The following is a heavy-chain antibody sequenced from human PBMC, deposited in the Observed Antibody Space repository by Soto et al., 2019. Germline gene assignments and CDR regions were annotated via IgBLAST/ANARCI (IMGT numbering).Heavy chain of an antibody. V-gene: IGHV4-4*02. CDR3: ARVKASGVNFDY. Sequence: SETLSLTCAVSGGSISSSNWWSWVRQPPGKGLEWIGEIYHSGSTNYNPSLKSRVTISVDKSRNQFSLKLSSVTAADTAVYYCARVKASGVNFDYWGQGTLVTVSS. CDR2: IYHSGST. J-gene: IGHJ4*02. CDR1: GGSISSSNW. D-gene: IGHD3-10*01.